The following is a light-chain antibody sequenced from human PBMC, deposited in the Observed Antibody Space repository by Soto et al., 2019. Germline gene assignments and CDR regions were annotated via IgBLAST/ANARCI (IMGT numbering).Light chain of an antibody. CDR2: ETS. Sequence: DIQMTQSPSTLSASVGDGVTITCRASQSVSSWLAWYQQKPGKAPTLLIYETSSLESGVPSRFSGSGSGTEFTPTISSLQPDDSATYYCQQHNSYPWTFGQGTKVEIK. J-gene: IGKJ1*01. CDR1: QSVSSW. CDR3: QQHNSYPWT. V-gene: IGKV1-5*03.